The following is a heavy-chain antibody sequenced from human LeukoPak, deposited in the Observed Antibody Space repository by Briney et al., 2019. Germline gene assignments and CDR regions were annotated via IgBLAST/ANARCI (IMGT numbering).Heavy chain of an antibody. CDR3: AKDRFYSGSGTYYTPTFDY. CDR1: GFTSTSYA. D-gene: IGHD3-10*01. CDR2: IGGSGGRT. J-gene: IGHJ4*02. V-gene: IGHV3-23*01. Sequence: GGSLRLSCAASGFTSTSYAMSWVRQAPGKGLEWVSSIGGSGGRTYYSDSVRGRFTISRDNSKNTLYLQMNSLRAEDTAVYYCAKDRFYSGSGTYYTPTFDYWGQGTLVTVSS.